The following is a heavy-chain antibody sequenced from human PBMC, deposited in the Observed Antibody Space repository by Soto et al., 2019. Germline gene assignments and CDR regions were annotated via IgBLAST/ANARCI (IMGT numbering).Heavy chain of an antibody. D-gene: IGHD6-13*01. V-gene: IGHV6-1*01. CDR3: AGRAAGGRDFYYYGMDV. J-gene: IGHJ6*02. Sequence: SQTLSLTCAISGDSVSSNSAAWNWIRQSQSRGLEWLGRTYYRSKWYHDYTVSVKSRITINPDTSKNQFSLQLNSVTPEDTAVYYCAGRAAGGRDFYYYGMDVWGQGTTVTVSS. CDR2: TYYRSKWYH. CDR1: GDSVSSNSAA.